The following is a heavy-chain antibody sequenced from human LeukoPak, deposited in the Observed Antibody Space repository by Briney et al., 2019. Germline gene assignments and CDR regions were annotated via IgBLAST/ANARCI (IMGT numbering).Heavy chain of an antibody. J-gene: IGHJ5*02. V-gene: IGHV1-8*01. CDR2: MNPNSGNT. Sequence: ASVKGSCKASGYTFTSYDINWVRQATGQGLEWMGWMNPNSGNTGYAQKFQGRVTMTRNTSISTAYMELSSLRSEDTAVYYCARGPRRMVYGSGSYYTMNWFDPWGQGTLVTVSS. CDR3: ARGPRRMVYGSGSYYTMNWFDP. D-gene: IGHD3-10*01. CDR1: GYTFTSYD.